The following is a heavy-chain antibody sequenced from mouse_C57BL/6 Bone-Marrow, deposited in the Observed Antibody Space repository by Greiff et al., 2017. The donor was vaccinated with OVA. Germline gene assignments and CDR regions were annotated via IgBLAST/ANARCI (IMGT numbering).Heavy chain of an antibody. CDR1: GFTFSDYG. CDR2: ISSGSSTI. V-gene: IGHV5-17*01. J-gene: IGHJ2*01. Sequence: DVKLQESGGGLVKPGGSLKLSCAASGFTFSDYGMHWVRQAPEKGLEWVAYISSGSSTIYYADTVKGRFTISRDNAKNTLFLQMTSLRSEDTAMYYCARPYSNSFDYWGQGTTLTVSS. CDR3: ARPYSNSFDY. D-gene: IGHD2-5*01.